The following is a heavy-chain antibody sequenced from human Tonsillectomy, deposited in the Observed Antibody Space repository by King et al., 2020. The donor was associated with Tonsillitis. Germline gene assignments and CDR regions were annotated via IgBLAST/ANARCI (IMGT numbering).Heavy chain of an antibody. D-gene: IGHD6-19*01. CDR1: GFTFTSYA. CDR2: ISTSVGIT. V-gene: IGHV3-23*04. CDR3: AKDVNSGWLYYFDF. Sequence: VQLVESGGGLVQPGGSLRLSCASSGFTFTSYAMSWVRQAPGKGLEWVSTISTSVGITYYADSVKGRFTISRDNSKNTLYLQMSSLRVEDTAIYYCAKDVNSGWLYYFDFWGQGTLVTVSS. J-gene: IGHJ4*02.